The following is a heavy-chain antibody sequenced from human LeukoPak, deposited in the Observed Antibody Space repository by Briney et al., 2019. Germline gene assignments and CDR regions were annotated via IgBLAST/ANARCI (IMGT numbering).Heavy chain of an antibody. J-gene: IGHJ6*03. CDR3: AKIGEPDHYYYYYYMDV. CDR1: GFNFRAYW. CDR2: ISGSGGST. V-gene: IGHV3-23*01. D-gene: IGHD3-10*01. Sequence: PGGSLRLSCTTSGFNFRAYWMGWVRQAPGKGLEWVSAISGSGGSTYYADSVKGRFTISRDNSKNTLYLQMNSLRAEDTAVYYCAKIGEPDHYYYYYYMDVWGKGTTVTVSS.